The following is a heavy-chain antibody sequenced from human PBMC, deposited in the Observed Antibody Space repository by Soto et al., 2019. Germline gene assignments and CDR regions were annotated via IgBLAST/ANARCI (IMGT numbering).Heavy chain of an antibody. CDR3: AREVLWFGELLVWFEP. J-gene: IGHJ5*02. D-gene: IGHD3-10*01. CDR1: GGSFSGYY. V-gene: IGHV4-34*01. Sequence: TSETLSLTCAVYGGSFSGYYWSWIRQPPGKGLEWIGETNHSGSTNYNPSLKSRVTISVDTSKNQFSLKLSSVTAADTAVYYCAREVLWFGELLVWFEPWGQGTLVTVSS. CDR2: TNHSGST.